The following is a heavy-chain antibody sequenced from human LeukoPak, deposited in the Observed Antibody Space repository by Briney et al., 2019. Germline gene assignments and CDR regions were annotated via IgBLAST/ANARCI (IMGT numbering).Heavy chain of an antibody. D-gene: IGHD2-2*01. Sequence: GGSLRLSCAASGFTFSSYAMHWVRQAPGKGLEWLAVISYDGSNKYYADSVKGRFTISRDNSKNTLYLQMTSLKAEDTAVYYCARERCSSTSCRRNPDYWGQGTLVTVSS. V-gene: IGHV3-30*04. CDR2: ISYDGSNK. CDR1: GFTFSSYA. CDR3: ARERCSSTSCRRNPDY. J-gene: IGHJ4*02.